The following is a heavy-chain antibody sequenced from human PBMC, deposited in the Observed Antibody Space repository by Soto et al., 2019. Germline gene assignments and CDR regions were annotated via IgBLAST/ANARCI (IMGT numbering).Heavy chain of an antibody. V-gene: IGHV4-59*01. Sequence: QVQLQESGPGLVKPSETLSLTCTVSGGSISSYYWSWIRQPPGKGLEWIGYIYYSGSTNYNPSLNSGVPLSVDTAKNQSSRKLSSVTAADTAVYYCARGRGGYFDLWGRGTLVTVSS. J-gene: IGHJ2*01. CDR2: IYYSGST. CDR1: GGSISSYY. CDR3: ARGRGGYFDL.